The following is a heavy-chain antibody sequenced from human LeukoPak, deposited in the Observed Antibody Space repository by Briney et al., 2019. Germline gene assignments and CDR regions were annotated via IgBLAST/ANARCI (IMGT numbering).Heavy chain of an antibody. CDR2: ISSSGSTI. V-gene: IGHV3-48*03. D-gene: IGHD1-26*01. CDR3: ARDRSAGGSYSYHDAFDI. CDR1: GYTFSSYE. J-gene: IGHJ3*02. Sequence: GGSLRLXCAASGYTFSSYEMNWVRQAPGKALEWVSYISSSGSTIYYADSVKGRFTISRDNAKNSLYLQMNSLRAEDTAVYYCARDRSAGGSYSYHDAFDIWGQGTMVTVSS.